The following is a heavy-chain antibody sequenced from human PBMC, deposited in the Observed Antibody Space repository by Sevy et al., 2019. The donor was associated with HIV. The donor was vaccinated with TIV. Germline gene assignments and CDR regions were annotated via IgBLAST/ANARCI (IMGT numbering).Heavy chain of an antibody. CDR3: ARATAAAGSRHFDY. Sequence: GGSLRLSCAASGFTVSSNYMSWVRQAPGKGLEWVSVIYSGGSTYYADSVKGRFTISGDNSKNTLYLQMNSLGAEDTAVYYCARATAAAGSRHFDYWGQGTLVTVSS. V-gene: IGHV3-53*01. D-gene: IGHD6-13*01. CDR1: GFTVSSNY. J-gene: IGHJ4*02. CDR2: IYSGGST.